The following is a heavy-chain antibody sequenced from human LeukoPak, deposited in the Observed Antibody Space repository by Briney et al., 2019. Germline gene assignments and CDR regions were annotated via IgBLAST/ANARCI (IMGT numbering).Heavy chain of an antibody. CDR3: AKGGHWGVLNYYDSSGYFHY. D-gene: IGHD3-22*01. V-gene: IGHV3-30*18. CDR1: GFTFSSYA. Sequence: PGASLRLSCAASGFTFSSYAMSWVRQAPGKGLEWVAVISYDGSNKYYADSVKGRFTISRDNSKNTLYLQMNSLRAEDTAVYYCAKGGHWGVLNYYDSSGYFHYWGQGTLVTVSS. CDR2: ISYDGSNK. J-gene: IGHJ4*02.